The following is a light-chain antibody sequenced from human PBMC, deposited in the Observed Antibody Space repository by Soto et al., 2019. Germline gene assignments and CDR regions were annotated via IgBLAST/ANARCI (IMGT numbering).Light chain of an antibody. CDR3: QHRNNWPYT. Sequence: EIVLTQSPATVTLSPGERATLSCRASQSVSSYLVWYQQKPGQAPRLLIYDAFNRATGIPARFSGSGSGTDFTLTSSSLDPEYFAVYYCQHRNNWPYTFGQGTTLEI. V-gene: IGKV3-11*01. J-gene: IGKJ2*01. CDR2: DAF. CDR1: QSVSSY.